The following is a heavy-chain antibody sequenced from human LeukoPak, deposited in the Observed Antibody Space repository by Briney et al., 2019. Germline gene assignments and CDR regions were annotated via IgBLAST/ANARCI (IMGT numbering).Heavy chain of an antibody. CDR2: INHSGST. CDR3: ARHSTVTTFWFDP. D-gene: IGHD4-17*01. V-gene: IGHV4-34*01. J-gene: IGHJ5*02. CDR1: GGSFSGYY. Sequence: SETLSLTCAVYGGSFSGYYWSWIRQPPGKGLEWIGEINHSGSTNYNPSLKSRVTISVDTSKNQFSLKLSSVTAADTAVYYCARHSTVTTFWFDPWGQGTLVTVSS.